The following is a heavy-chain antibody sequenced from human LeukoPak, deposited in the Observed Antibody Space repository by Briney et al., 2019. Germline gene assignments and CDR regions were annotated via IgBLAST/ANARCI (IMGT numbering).Heavy chain of an antibody. CDR1: GFTLSSCE. CDR2: ISSSSSYI. D-gene: IGHD3-22*01. V-gene: IGHV3-21*01. J-gene: IGHJ4*02. CDR3: ARDPSSNYYDRSGYYIDY. Sequence: GGSLRLSCTVSGFTLSSCEMSWIRQAPGKGLEWVSSISSSSSYIYYADSVKGRFTISRDNAKNSLYLQMNSLRAEDTAVYYCARDPSSNYYDRSGYYIDYWGQGTLVTVSS.